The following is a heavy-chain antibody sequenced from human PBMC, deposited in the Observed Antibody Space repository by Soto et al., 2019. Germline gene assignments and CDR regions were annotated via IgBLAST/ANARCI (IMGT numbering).Heavy chain of an antibody. J-gene: IGHJ4*02. CDR3: AKVNIAVAGTLPFY. Sequence: EVQLLESGGGLVQPGGSLRISCAASGFTFSSYAMSWVRQAPGKGLEWVSAISGSGGSTYYADSVKGRFTISRDNSKNTLYLQMNSLRAEDTAVSYCAKVNIAVAGTLPFYWGQGTLVTVSS. CDR1: GFTFSSYA. CDR2: ISGSGGST. D-gene: IGHD6-19*01. V-gene: IGHV3-23*01.